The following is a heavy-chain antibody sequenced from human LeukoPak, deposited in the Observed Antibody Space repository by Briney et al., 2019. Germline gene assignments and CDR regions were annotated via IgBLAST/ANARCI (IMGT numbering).Heavy chain of an antibody. Sequence: GGSLRLSCAASGFTFSSYGMHWVRQAPGKGLEWVAFVRYDSTKKYYADSVKGRFTISRDNFKNTLDLQMNSLRPEDTAVYHCAKDEATIGYSYYYMDVWGKGTMVTISS. CDR3: AKDEATIGYSYYYMDV. CDR2: VRYDSTKK. J-gene: IGHJ6*03. CDR1: GFTFSSYG. V-gene: IGHV3-30*02. D-gene: IGHD5-12*01.